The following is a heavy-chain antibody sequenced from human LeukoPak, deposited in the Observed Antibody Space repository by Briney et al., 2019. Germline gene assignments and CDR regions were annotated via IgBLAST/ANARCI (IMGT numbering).Heavy chain of an antibody. CDR3: ARVLSSSSWNYYFDY. CDR2: INPSGGST. J-gene: IGHJ4*02. V-gene: IGHV1-46*01. D-gene: IGHD6-13*01. CDR1: GYTFTGYY. Sequence: ASVKVSCKASGYTFTGYYMHWVRQAPGQGLEWMGIINPSGGSTSYAQKFQGRVTMTRDMSTSTVYMELSSLRSEDTAVYYCARVLSSSSWNYYFDYWGQGTLVTVSS.